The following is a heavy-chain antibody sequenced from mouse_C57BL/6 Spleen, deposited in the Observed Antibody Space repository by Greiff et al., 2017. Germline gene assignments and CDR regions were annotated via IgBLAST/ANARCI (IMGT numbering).Heavy chain of an antibody. CDR3: ARSGSYGNFYYYAMDY. CDR2: IHPNSGST. CDR1: GYTFTSYW. Sequence: VQLQQPGAELVKPGASVTLSCKASGYTFTSYWMHWVKQRPGQGLEWIGMIHPNSGSTNYNEKFKSKATLTVDKSSSTAYMQLSSLTSEDSAVYYCARSGSYGNFYYYAMDYWGQGTSVTVSS. V-gene: IGHV1-64*01. D-gene: IGHD2-1*01. J-gene: IGHJ4*01.